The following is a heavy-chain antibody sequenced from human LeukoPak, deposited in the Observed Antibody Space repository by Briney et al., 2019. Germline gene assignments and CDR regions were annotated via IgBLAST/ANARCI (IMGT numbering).Heavy chain of an antibody. D-gene: IGHD4-11*01. J-gene: IGHJ4*02. V-gene: IGHV1-2*02. CDR2: INPNTGGT. CDR1: GYTFTGYY. Sequence: ASVKVSCKTSGYTFTGYYMHWVRQAPGQGLEWMGWINPNTGGTNYAQKFQGRVTMTRDTSISTAYMELSRLRSDDTAIFYCVRDYTNYGGPFDHWGQGTLVTVSS. CDR3: VRDYTNYGGPFDH.